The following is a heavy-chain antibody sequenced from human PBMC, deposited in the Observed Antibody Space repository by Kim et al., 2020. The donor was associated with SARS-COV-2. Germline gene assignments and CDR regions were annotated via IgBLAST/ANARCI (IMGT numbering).Heavy chain of an antibody. J-gene: IGHJ2*01. CDR2: INHSGST. CDR3: ARGLNIVLMVYATAYWYFDL. D-gene: IGHD2-8*01. Sequence: SETLSLTCAVYGGSFSGYYWSWIRQPPGKGLEWIGEINHSGSTNYNPSLKSRVTISVDTSKNQFSLKLSSVTAADTAVYYCARGLNIVLMVYATAYWYFDLWGRGTLVTVSS. CDR1: GGSFSGYY. V-gene: IGHV4-34*01.